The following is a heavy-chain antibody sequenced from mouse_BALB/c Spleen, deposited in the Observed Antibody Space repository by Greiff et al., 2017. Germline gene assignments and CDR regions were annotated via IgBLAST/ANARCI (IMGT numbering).Heavy chain of an antibody. CDR3: ARLGNGYDFDY. CDR1: GFTFSSYT. D-gene: IGHD1-2*01. J-gene: IGHJ2*01. CDR2: ISNGGGST. V-gene: IGHV5-12-2*01. Sequence: EVKVEESGGGLVQPGGSLKLSCAASGFTFSSYTMSWVRQTPEKRLEWVAYISNGGGSTYYPDTVKGRFTISRDNAKNTLYLQMSSLKSEDTAMYYCARLGNGYDFDYWGQGTTLTVSS.